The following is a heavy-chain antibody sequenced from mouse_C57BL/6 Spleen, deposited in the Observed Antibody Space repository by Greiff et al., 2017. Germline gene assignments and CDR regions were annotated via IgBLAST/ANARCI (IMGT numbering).Heavy chain of an antibody. CDR2: IWTGGGT. V-gene: IGHV2-9-1*01. Sequence: QVQLQQSGPGLVAPSQSLSITCTVSGFSLTSYAISWVRQPPGKGLEWLGVIWTGGGTNYNSALKSRLSISKDNSKSQVFLKMNSLQTDDTARYYCARNPGDYYGRTPLYYAMDYGGQGTSVTVSS. CDR1: GFSLTSYA. D-gene: IGHD1-1*01. CDR3: ARNPGDYYGRTPLYYAMDY. J-gene: IGHJ4*01.